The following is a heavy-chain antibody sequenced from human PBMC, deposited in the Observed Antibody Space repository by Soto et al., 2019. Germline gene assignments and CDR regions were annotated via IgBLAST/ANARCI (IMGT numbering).Heavy chain of an antibody. CDR2: ISKSGDST. CDR1: GVTFTSYA. Sequence: PGGSLRLSCAASGVTFTSYAMTWVRQVPGEGLQWVSSISKSGDSTYYADSVKGRFTTSRDNSKNTLYLQMNSLRAEDTAIYYCAKGSFGFDYWVQGTLVTVSS. D-gene: IGHD3-10*01. V-gene: IGHV3-23*01. J-gene: IGHJ4*02. CDR3: AKGSFGFDY.